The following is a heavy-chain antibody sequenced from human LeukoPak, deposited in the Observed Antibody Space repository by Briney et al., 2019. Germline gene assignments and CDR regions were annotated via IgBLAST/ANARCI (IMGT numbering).Heavy chain of an antibody. V-gene: IGHV4-59*01. CDR2: IYYSGST. CDR1: GGSISSYY. CDR3: ARERIAAAGRGSFDY. J-gene: IGHJ4*02. Sequence: SETLSLTCTVSGGSISSYYWSWIRQPPGKGLEWIGYIYYSGSTNHNPSLKSRVTISVDTSKNQFSLKLSSVTAADTAVYYCARERIAAAGRGSFDYWGQGTLVTVSS. D-gene: IGHD6-13*01.